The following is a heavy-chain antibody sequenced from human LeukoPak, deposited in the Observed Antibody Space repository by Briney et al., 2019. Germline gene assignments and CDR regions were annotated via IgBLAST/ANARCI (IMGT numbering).Heavy chain of an antibody. CDR2: INSDGSST. CDR1: GFAFSSYW. Sequence: GGSLRLSCAASGFAFSSYWMHRVRQAPGKGLVWVSRINSDGSSTTYADSVKGRFTISRDNAKNTLYLQMNSLQAEDTAVYYCARGRGVRYSDYWGQGTLVTVSS. CDR3: ARGRGVRYSDY. J-gene: IGHJ4*02. V-gene: IGHV3-74*01. D-gene: IGHD3-3*01.